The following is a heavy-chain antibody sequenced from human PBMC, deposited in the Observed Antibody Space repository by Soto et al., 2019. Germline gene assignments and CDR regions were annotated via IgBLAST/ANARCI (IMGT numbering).Heavy chain of an antibody. D-gene: IGHD3-9*01. CDR2: MNPNSGNT. CDR1: GYTFTSYD. CDR3: ARDWVYYDILTGYYNPRAFDI. V-gene: IGHV1-8*01. J-gene: IGHJ3*02. Sequence: XSVKVSCKASGYTFTSYDINWGRQATVQGLEWMGWMNPNSGNTGYAQKFQGRVTMTRNTSISTAYMELSSLRSEDTAVYYCARDWVYYDILTGYYNPRAFDIWGQGTMVTVSS.